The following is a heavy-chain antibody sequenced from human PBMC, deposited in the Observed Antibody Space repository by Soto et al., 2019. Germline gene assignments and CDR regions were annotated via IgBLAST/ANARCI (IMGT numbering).Heavy chain of an antibody. D-gene: IGHD2-2*01. CDR3: ARFVRHQLPTIDF. CDR1: GYTFTSYD. CDR2: MNPESRNT. V-gene: IGHV1-8*01. Sequence: QVQLGQSGAEVKEPGASVRVSCKASGYTFTSYDINWVRQATGQGLEWMGWMNPESRNTGYAQQFQGRVTMTRDTSISTAYLELTSLRSEDTAVYYCARFVRHQLPTIDFWGQGTLVTVSS. J-gene: IGHJ4*02.